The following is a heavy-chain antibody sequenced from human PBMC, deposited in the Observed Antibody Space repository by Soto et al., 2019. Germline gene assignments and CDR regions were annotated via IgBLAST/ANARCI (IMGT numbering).Heavy chain of an antibody. Sequence: EVQLVESGGGLVQPGGSLRLSCAASGFTFSSYAMNWVRQAPGTGLDWISYISSSSRTIYYSDSVKGRFTISRDNAKNSLYLQMNSLRAEDTAGYYCARDGSDFGSSWFDPWGQGTLVTVSS. V-gene: IGHV3-48*01. D-gene: IGHD2-21*02. CDR3: ARDGSDFGSSWFDP. CDR2: ISSSSRTI. J-gene: IGHJ5*02. CDR1: GFTFSSYA.